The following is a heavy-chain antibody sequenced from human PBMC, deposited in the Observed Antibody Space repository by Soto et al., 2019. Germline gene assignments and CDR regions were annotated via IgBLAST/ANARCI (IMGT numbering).Heavy chain of an antibody. V-gene: IGHV6-1*01. Sequence: SQTLSLTCVISGDSVSSSSVAWNWVRQSPSRGLEWLGRTYYRSRWYSDFAVSVRGRIVINADTSKNQFSLQLNSVTPEDTALYFCARSEEDSDYYYYGLDVWGQLTTVPVSS. CDR1: GDSVSSSSVA. J-gene: IGHJ6*02. D-gene: IGHD2-15*01. CDR3: ARSEEDSDYYYYGLDV. CDR2: TYYRSRWYS.